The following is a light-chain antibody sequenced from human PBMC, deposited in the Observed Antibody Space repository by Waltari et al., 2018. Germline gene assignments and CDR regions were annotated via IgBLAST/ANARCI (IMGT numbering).Light chain of an antibody. CDR2: GAS. CDR3: QQYNNWPLT. CDR1: QSVSSN. Sequence: EIVMTQSPAPLSVSPGERATLSCRASQSVSSNLAWYQQKPGHAPRPLIYGASTRATGIPARFSGSGSGTEFTLTISSMQSEDFAVYYCQQYNNWPLTFGGGTKVEIK. J-gene: IGKJ4*01. V-gene: IGKV3-15*01.